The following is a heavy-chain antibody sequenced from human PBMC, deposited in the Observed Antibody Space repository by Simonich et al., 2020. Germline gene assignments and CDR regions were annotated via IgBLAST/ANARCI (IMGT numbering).Heavy chain of an antibody. CDR1: GYSFTRYW. CDR3: ARQLNDFDI. D-gene: IGHD1-1*01. J-gene: IGHJ3*02. V-gene: IGHV5-51*01. CDR2: IYPSYSVT. Sequence: VQLVQSGAEVKQPGESLKISCKGSGYSFTRYWIGWVVQMPGKGLELMGIIYPSYSVTRYSPSFQGQFTISADKSISTAYLQWSSLKASDTAMYYCARQLNDFDIWGQGTMVTVSS.